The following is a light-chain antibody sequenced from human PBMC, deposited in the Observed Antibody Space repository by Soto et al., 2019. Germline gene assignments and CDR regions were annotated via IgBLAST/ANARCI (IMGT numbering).Light chain of an antibody. CDR2: YAS. J-gene: IGKJ3*01. CDR3: QQYDNLRFT. CDR1: QDISNY. Sequence: DLQMTQSPSSLSASVGDRVTITCQASQDISNYLNWYQQKPGKAPKLLIYYASNLEKGVPSRFSGSGSGTDFTFTISSLQPEDIATYYFQQYDNLRFTFGPGTKVDIK. V-gene: IGKV1-33*01.